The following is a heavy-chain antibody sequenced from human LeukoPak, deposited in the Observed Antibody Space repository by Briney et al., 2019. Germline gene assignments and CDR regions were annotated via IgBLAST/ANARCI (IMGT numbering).Heavy chain of an antibody. CDR1: GFTFRNYG. D-gene: IGHD2-15*01. V-gene: IGHV3-30*02. J-gene: IGHJ4*02. CDR2: MRHDGSDI. Sequence: GGSLRLSCAASGFTFRNYGMNWVRQAPGKGLEWVTFMRHDGSDISYAESVKGRFTISRDDSKNTVYLQMNSLSAEDTSVYYCARDQYWASDYWGQGTQVIVSS. CDR3: ARDQYWASDY.